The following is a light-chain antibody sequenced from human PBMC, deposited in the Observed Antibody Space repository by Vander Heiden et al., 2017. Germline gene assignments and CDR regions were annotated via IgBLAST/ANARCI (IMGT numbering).Light chain of an antibody. V-gene: IGKV1-8*01. CDR2: AAS. J-gene: IGKJ5*01. CDR3: QQYYTYPIT. Sequence: AIRMTQSPSSFSASTGDRVTITCRASQGISTYLAWYQQKPGKAPNLLIYAASTLQSGVPSRFSGSGSGTDFTLTISCLQSDDFATYYCQQYYTYPITFGQGTRLEIK. CDR1: QGISTY.